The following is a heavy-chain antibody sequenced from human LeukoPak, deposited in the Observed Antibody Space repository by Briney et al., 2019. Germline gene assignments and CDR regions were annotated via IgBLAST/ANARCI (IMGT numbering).Heavy chain of an antibody. CDR1: GFTFSSYG. D-gene: IGHD3-10*01. J-gene: IGHJ2*01. V-gene: IGHV3-30*18. CDR2: ISYEGSNK. Sequence: GRSLRLSCAASGFTFSSYGRHGVRQAPGKGLGGVAVISYEGSNKYYADSVKGRFTISRDNSKNTLYLQMNSLRAEDTAVYYCAKGTYYYGSTESTGSWYFDLWGRGTLVTVSS. CDR3: AKGTYYYGSTESTGSWYFDL.